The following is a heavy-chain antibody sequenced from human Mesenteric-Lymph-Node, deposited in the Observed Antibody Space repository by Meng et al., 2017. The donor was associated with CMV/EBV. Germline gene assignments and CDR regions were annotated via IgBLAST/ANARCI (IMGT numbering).Heavy chain of an antibody. CDR1: GYSFTNYD. J-gene: IGHJ6*02. CDR3: ACVGAPNPLYYYYYYGMDV. V-gene: IGHV1-69*05. D-gene: IGHD1-26*01. CDR2: IIPIFGTA. Sequence: SVKVSCKASGYSFTNYDIHWVRQAPGQGLEWMGGIIPIFGTANYAQKFQGRVTITTDESTSTAYMELSSLRSEDTAVYYCACVGAPNPLYYYYYYGMDVWGQGTTVTVSS.